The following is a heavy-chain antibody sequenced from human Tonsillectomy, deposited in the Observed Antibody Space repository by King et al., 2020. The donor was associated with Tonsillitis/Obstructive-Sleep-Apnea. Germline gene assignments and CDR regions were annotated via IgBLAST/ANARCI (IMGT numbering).Heavy chain of an antibody. V-gene: IGHV5-51*01. Sequence: VQLVESGAEVKKPGESLKISCKGSGYSFSTYWIGLVRQMPGKGLEWMGIIYPGDSDTRSSPSFQGQFTISADKAINTAYLQWSSLKASDTAIYSCARPNTMIRGVISYFDNWGQGTLVTVSS. CDR1: GYSFSTYW. CDR2: IYPGDSDT. CDR3: ARPNTMIRGVISYFDN. J-gene: IGHJ4*02. D-gene: IGHD3-10*01.